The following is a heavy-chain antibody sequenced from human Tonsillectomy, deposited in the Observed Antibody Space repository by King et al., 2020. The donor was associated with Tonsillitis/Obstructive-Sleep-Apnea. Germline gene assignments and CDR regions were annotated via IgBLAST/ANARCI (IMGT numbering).Heavy chain of an antibody. CDR2: ISYDGSNK. D-gene: IGHD3-3*01. CDR3: AKQYDFWSGYLDY. J-gene: IGHJ4*02. V-gene: IGHV3-30*18. CDR1: GFTFSSYC. Sequence: VQLVESGGGVVQPGRSLRLSCAASGFTFSSYCMHWVRQAPGKGLEWVAVISYDGSNKYYAESVKGRFTISRDNSKNTLNLQMNSLGAEDTAVYYCAKQYDFWSGYLDYWGQGTLVTVSS.